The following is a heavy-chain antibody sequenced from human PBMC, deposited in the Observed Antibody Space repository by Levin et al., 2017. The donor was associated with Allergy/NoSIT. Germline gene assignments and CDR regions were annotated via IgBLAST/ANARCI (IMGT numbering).Heavy chain of an antibody. V-gene: IGHV1-8*01. D-gene: IGHD6-19*01. J-gene: IGHJ6*02. CDR3: ARGITRGYSSGWGYYYYGMDV. Sequence: GESLKISCKASGYTFTSYDINWVRQATGQGLEWMGWMNPNSGNTGYAQKFQGRVTMTRNTSISTAYMELSSLRSEDTAVYYCARGITRGYSSGWGYYYYGMDVWGQGTTVTVSS. CDR2: MNPNSGNT. CDR1: GYTFTSYD.